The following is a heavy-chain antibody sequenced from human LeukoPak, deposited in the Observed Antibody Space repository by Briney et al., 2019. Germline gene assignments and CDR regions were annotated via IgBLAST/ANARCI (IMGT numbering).Heavy chain of an antibody. J-gene: IGHJ4*02. Sequence: GGSLRLSCAASGFTFSRYAMSWVRQAPGKGLQWVSAISGSGDSTYYADSVKGRFTISRDTSMDTLYLQMNSLRAEDTAIYYCAKRLSFGVAIGDFDYWGQGTLVTVSS. D-gene: IGHD3-3*01. V-gene: IGHV3-23*01. CDR1: GFTFSRYA. CDR2: ISGSGDST. CDR3: AKRLSFGVAIGDFDY.